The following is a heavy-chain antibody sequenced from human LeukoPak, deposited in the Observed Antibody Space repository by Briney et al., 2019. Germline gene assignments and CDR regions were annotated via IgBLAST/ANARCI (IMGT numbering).Heavy chain of an antibody. J-gene: IGHJ3*02. CDR1: GFTFSSYG. Sequence: PGGSLRLSCAASGFTFSSYGMHWVRQAPGKGLEWVAFIRYDGSNKYYADSVKGRFTISRDNSKNTLYLQMNSLRAEDTAVYYCAKDQHGSGWYDAFDIWGQGTMVTVSS. CDR3: AKDQHGSGWYDAFDI. D-gene: IGHD6-19*01. V-gene: IGHV3-30*02. CDR2: IRYDGSNK.